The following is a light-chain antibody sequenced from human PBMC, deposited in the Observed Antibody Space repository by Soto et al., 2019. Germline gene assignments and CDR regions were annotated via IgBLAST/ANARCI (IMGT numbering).Light chain of an antibody. J-gene: IGLJ1*01. CDR2: EGS. CDR1: SSHIGSSNL. V-gene: IGLV2-23*01. Sequence: QSALTQPASVSGSPGQSITISCTARSSHIGSSNLVSWYQHHSGKAPKLIIYEGSKRPSGVSNRFSGSKSGKTASLTISGLQAEDEGTYYCCSYAGSSPLYVFGTGTKVTVL. CDR3: CSYAGSSPLYV.